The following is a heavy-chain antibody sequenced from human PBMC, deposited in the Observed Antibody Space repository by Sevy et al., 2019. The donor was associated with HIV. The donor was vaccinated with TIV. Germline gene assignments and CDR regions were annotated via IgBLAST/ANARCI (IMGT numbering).Heavy chain of an antibody. CDR3: AREWGYAGAWSPGND. J-gene: IGHJ4*02. CDR2: ISYDGIIK. Sequence: GGSLRLSCAASGFTFNTHAMHWVRQAPGKGLEWVALISYDGIIKYYADSVKGRLTIYRGNSKNKLSLQMNSLRIEDTAVYYCAREWGYAGAWSPGNDWGQGTLVTVSS. V-gene: IGHV3-30*04. D-gene: IGHD6-19*01. CDR1: GFTFNTHA.